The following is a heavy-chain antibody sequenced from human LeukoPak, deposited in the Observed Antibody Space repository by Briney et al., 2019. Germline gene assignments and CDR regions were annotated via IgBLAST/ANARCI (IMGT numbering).Heavy chain of an antibody. CDR3: ARGLDGSSSGY. J-gene: IGHJ4*02. Sequence: SETLSLTCAVYGGSFSGYCWSWIRQPPGKGLEWIGEINHSGSTNYNPSLKSRVTISVDTSKNQFSLKLSSVTAADTAVYYCARGLDGSSSGYWGQGTLVTVSS. V-gene: IGHV4-34*01. D-gene: IGHD6-6*01. CDR1: GGSFSGYC. CDR2: INHSGST.